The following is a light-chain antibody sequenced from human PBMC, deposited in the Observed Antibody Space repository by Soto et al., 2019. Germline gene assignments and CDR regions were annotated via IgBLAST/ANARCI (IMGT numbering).Light chain of an antibody. CDR2: WAS. V-gene: IGKV4-1*01. CDR3: QQYYSTPGFT. J-gene: IGKJ3*01. CDR1: QRVLYSSNTNNY. Sequence: DIVMTQSPDSLAVSLGERATINCKSSQRVLYSSNTNNYLAWYQQKPGQPPKLLIYWASTRESGVPDRFSGSGSGTDFTLTISSLQAEDVAVYYCQQYYSTPGFTFGPGTKVDIK.